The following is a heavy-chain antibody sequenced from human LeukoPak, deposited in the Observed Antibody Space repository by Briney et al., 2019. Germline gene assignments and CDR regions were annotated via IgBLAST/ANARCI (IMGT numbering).Heavy chain of an antibody. D-gene: IGHD6-6*01. CDR1: GYTFTSYD. CDR2: MNPNSGNT. CDR3: ARTYSSSFDY. V-gene: IGHV1-8*01. J-gene: IGHJ4*02. Sequence: ASVKVSCKASGYTFTSYDINWVRQATGQGLEWMGWMNPNSGNTGYAQKLQGRVTMTRNTSISTAYMELSSLRSEDTAVYYCARTYSSSFDYWGQGTLVTVSS.